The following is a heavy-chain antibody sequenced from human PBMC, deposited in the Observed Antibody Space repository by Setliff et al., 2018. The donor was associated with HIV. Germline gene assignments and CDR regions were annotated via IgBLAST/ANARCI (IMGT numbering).Heavy chain of an antibody. J-gene: IGHJ3*02. D-gene: IGHD2-15*01. V-gene: IGHV3-7*01. CDR3: ARSETSYCSGGSCPPGAFDI. Sequence: GESLRLSCAASGFTFSSYWMSWVRQAPGKGLEWVANIKQDGSEKYYVDSVKGRFTISRDNAKNSLYLQMNSLRAEDTAVYYCARSETSYCSGGSCPPGAFDIWGQGTMVTVSS. CDR1: GFTFSSYW. CDR2: IKQDGSEK.